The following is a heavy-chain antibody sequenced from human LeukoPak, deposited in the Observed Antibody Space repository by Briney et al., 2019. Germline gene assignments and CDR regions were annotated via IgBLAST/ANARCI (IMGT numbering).Heavy chain of an antibody. D-gene: IGHD1-14*01. J-gene: IGHJ3*01. CDR1: GVSIRSNY. V-gene: IGHV4-59*01. CDR2: IFYTGST. CDR3: ARGTYNSSPPDL. Sequence: TSETLSLTCTVSGVSIRSNYWSWIRQPPGKGLEWIGYIFYTGSTKYNPSLKSRVTILVDTSRNQFSLKLGSVTAADTAVYSCARGTYNSSPPDLWGQGTMVTVSS.